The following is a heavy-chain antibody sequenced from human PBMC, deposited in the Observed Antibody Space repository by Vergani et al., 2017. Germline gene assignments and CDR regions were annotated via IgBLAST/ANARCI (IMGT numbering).Heavy chain of an antibody. D-gene: IGHD1-26*01. Sequence: QLQLQESGPGLVKPSETLSLTCTVSGGSISSSSYYWGWIRQPPGKGLEWIGSIYYSGSTYYNPSLKSRVTISVDTSKNQFSLKLSSVTAADTAMYYCARRGSYSELDYWGQGTLVTVSS. CDR2: IYYSGST. CDR1: GGSISSSSYY. J-gene: IGHJ4*02. V-gene: IGHV4-39*07. CDR3: ARRGSYSELDY.